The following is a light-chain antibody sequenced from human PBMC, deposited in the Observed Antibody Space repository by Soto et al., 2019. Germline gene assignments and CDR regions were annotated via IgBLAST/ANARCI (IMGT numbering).Light chain of an antibody. CDR3: QPYDSSLSGSEV. V-gene: IGLV1-40*01. CDR1: SSNIGAGHD. J-gene: IGLJ1*01. CDR2: GNS. Sequence: QSVLTQPPSVSGAPGQRVTISCTGSSSNIGAGHDVHWYQQLPGTAPKLLIYGNSNRPSGVPDRFSGSKSGTSASLAITGLQAEDEADYYCQPYDSSLSGSEVFGTGTKVTVL.